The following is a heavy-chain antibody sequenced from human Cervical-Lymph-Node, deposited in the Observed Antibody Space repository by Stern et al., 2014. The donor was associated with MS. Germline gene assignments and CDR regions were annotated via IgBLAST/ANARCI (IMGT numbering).Heavy chain of an antibody. CDR2: IHDSGST. CDR3: ATTRWDLFTWNWFDP. Sequence: QVQLVQSGPGLVKPSQTLSLTCTVSGGSISSSGYYWSWIRQPADKGLEWIGRIHDSGSTYYNTSLKIRVTISMDTAKNQFPLKLTSVTAADTAVYYCATTRWDLFTWNWFDPWGQGTLVTVSS. V-gene: IGHV4-61*02. CDR1: GGSISSSGYY. D-gene: IGHD1-26*01. J-gene: IGHJ5*02.